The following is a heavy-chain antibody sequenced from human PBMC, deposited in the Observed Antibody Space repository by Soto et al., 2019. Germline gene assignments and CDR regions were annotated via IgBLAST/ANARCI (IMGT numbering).Heavy chain of an antibody. CDR2: ISGSGGST. D-gene: IGHD2-15*01. V-gene: IGHV3-23*01. CDR3: AKDKVVAATPNWFDP. Sequence: GSLRLSCAASGXTFSSYAMSWVRQAPGKGLEWVSAISGSGGSTYYADSVKGRFTISRDNSKNKLYLQMNSLRAEDTAVYYCAKDKVVAATPNWFDPWGQGTLGTVS. J-gene: IGHJ5*02. CDR1: GXTFSSYA.